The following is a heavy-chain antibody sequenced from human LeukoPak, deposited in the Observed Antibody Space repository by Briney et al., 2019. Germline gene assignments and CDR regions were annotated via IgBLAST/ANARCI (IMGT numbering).Heavy chain of an antibody. J-gene: IGHJ4*02. D-gene: IGHD1-1*01. CDR2: IYAGGSI. CDR1: GFTVSGTY. Sequence: GGSLRLSCAASGFTVSGTYMNWVRQAPGKGLEWVSVIYAGGSIFYADSVRGRFTISRDNSKNTLYLQMSSLRAEDTAVYYCVKITSVTGGDCWGQGTRLTVSS. V-gene: IGHV3-53*05. CDR3: VKITSVTGGDC.